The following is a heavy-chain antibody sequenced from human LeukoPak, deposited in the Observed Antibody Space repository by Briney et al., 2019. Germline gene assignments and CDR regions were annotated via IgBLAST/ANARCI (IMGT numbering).Heavy chain of an antibody. CDR3: ARAYCSGGSCATHYYYGMDV. CDR2: IKQDGSEK. D-gene: IGHD2-15*01. CDR1: GFTFSSYW. J-gene: IGHJ6*02. Sequence: GGSLRLSCAASGFTFSSYWMSWVRQAPGKGLEWVANIKQDGSEKYYVDSVKGRFTISRDNAKNSLYLQMNSLRAEDTAVYYCARAYCSGGSCATHYYYGMDVWGQGTTVTVSS. V-gene: IGHV3-7*01.